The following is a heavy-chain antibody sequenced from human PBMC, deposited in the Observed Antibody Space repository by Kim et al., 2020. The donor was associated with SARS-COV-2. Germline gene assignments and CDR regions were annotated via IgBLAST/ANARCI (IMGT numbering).Heavy chain of an antibody. D-gene: IGHD6-13*01. CDR3: AKDKVYSSSWYDKVGYYYYGMDV. CDR1: GFTFSSYA. J-gene: IGHJ6*02. CDR2: ISGSGGST. V-gene: IGHV3-23*01. Sequence: GGSLRLSCAASGFTFSSYAMSWVRQAPGKGLEWVSAISGSGGSTYYADSVKGRFTISRDNSKNTLYLQMNSLRAEDTAVYYCAKDKVYSSSWYDKVGYYYYGMDVWGQGTTGTVS.